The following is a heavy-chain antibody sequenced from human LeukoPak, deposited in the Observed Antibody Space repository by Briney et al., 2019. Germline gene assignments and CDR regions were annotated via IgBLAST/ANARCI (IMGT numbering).Heavy chain of an antibody. CDR1: GYTFSIYW. Sequence: GGSLRLSPAASGYTFSIYWMNWVRRAPGKGLEWVASIKQDGSETYYMESVQGRFTISRDNDMNFLYLQLSSLRAEDTGVYYCTRENSVSLSLEYWGQGTLVTVSS. V-gene: IGHV3-7*01. J-gene: IGHJ4*02. CDR3: TRENSVSLSLEY. D-gene: IGHD1-26*01. CDR2: IKQDGSET.